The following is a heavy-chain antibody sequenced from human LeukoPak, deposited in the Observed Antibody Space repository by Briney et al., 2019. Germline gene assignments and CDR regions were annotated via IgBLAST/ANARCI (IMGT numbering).Heavy chain of an antibody. V-gene: IGHV3-23*01. Sequence: PGGSLRLSCAASGFTFSSYAMSWVRQAPGKGLEWVSTISGSGGSTDYADSVKGRFTISRDNSKNTLYLQMNSLRAEDTAVYYCAKALFPYYYDSSGYYFDYWGQGTLVTVSS. D-gene: IGHD3-22*01. J-gene: IGHJ4*02. CDR3: AKALFPYYYDSSGYYFDY. CDR2: ISGSGGST. CDR1: GFTFSSYA.